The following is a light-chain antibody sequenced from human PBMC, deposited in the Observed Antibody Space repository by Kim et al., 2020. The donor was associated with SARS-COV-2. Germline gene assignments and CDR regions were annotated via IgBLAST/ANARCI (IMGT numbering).Light chain of an antibody. Sequence: DFQMTQSPSSVSAYVGDRVTITCRASHDVRNWLAWYQQKLGEAPKLLIYGASSLSSGVPSRFSGSGSGTDFTLTISSLQPEDFATYYCQQANSFPPTFGGGTKVDIK. V-gene: IGKV1-12*01. CDR2: GAS. CDR1: HDVRNW. CDR3: QQANSFPPT. J-gene: IGKJ4*01.